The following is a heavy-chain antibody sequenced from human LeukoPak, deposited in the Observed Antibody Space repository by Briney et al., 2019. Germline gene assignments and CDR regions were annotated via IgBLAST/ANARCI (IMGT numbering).Heavy chain of an antibody. CDR1: GFTFSSYG. V-gene: IGHV3-30*02. J-gene: IGHJ5*02. CDR2: IRYDGSNK. CDR3: AKGPSGNQSDP. Sequence: PGGSLRLSCAAPGFTFSSYGMHWVRQAPGKGLEWVAFIRYDGSNKYYADSVKGRFTISRDNSKNTLYLQMNSLRAEDTAVYYCAKGPSGNQSDPWGQGTLVTVSS. D-gene: IGHD1-26*01.